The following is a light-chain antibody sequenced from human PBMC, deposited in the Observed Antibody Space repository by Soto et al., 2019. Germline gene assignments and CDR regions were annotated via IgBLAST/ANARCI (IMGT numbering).Light chain of an antibody. J-gene: IGKJ4*01. Sequence: DIQMTQSPSTLPASVGDRVTITCRASQTISSWLAWYQQKPGKAPDLLIYDASRLAGGVPSRFSGSESGTEFTLTIGSLQPDDFATYYCQQYYSYPRLTFGGGTKVEIK. CDR1: QTISSW. V-gene: IGKV1-5*01. CDR2: DAS. CDR3: QQYYSYPRLT.